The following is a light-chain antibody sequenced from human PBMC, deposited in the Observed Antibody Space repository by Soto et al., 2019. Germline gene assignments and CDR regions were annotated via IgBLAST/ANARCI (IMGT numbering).Light chain of an antibody. CDR2: DVS. V-gene: IGLV2-14*01. CDR1: GNDVGAYKY. CDR3: SSYTTSNTLI. J-gene: IGLJ2*01. Sequence: QSALTQPASVSGSPGQSITVSCTGTGNDVGAYKYVSWYQQYPGKAPKLMIYDVSIRPSGVSSRFSGSKSGNTTSLTISGLQAEDEADYYCSSYTTSNTLIFGGGTKLTVL.